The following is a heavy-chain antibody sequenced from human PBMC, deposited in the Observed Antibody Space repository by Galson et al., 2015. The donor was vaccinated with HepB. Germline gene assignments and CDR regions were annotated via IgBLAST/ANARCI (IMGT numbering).Heavy chain of an antibody. CDR2: IWHDGSHK. V-gene: IGHV3-33*01. D-gene: IGHD2-2*01. Sequence: SLRLSCAASGLTFSSYGMHWVRQTPGKGLEWVAVIWHDGSHKYYADSVKGRFTISRDNSKNTLYLQMNSLGAEDTAVYYCARGAIHCDATSCYSWWFFDLWGRGTLVTVSS. J-gene: IGHJ2*01. CDR1: GLTFSSYG. CDR3: ARGAIHCDATSCYSWWFFDL.